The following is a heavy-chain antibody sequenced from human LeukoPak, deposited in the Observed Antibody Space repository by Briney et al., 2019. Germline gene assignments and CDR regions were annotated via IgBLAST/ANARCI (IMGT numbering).Heavy chain of an antibody. D-gene: IGHD3-3*01. CDR1: GGSFSGYY. J-gene: IGHJ6*03. CDR2: INHSGST. Sequence: SETLSLTCAVYGGSFSGYYWSWIRQPPGKGLGWIGEINHSGSTNYNPSLKSRVTISVDTSKNQFSLKLSSVTAADTAVYYCARGLHDKHWSAFRYMDVWGKGTTVTVFS. V-gene: IGHV4-34*01. CDR3: ARGLHDKHWSAFRYMDV.